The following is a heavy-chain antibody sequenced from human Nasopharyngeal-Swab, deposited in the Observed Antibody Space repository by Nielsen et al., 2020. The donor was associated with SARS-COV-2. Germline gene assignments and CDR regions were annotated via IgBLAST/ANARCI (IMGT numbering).Heavy chain of an antibody. CDR2: IYYGGST. D-gene: IGHD3-22*01. CDR3: ARHDDSGYYDWFDP. J-gene: IGHJ5*02. Sequence: SETLSLTCTVSGGSISSSSYYWGWIRQPPGKGLEWIGSIYYGGSTYYNPSLKSRVTISVDTSKNQFSLKLSSVTAADTAVYYCARHDDSGYYDWFDPWGQGTLVTVSS. V-gene: IGHV4-39*01. CDR1: GGSISSSSYY.